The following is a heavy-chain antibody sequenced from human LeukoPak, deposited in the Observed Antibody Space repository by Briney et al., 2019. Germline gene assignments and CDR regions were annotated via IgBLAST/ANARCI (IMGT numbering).Heavy chain of an antibody. V-gene: IGHV1-2*02. D-gene: IGHD3-10*01. J-gene: IGHJ3*02. Sequence: ASVKVSCKASGYTFTGYYMHWVRQAPGQGLEWMGWINPNSGGTGYAQKFQGRVTMTRNTSISTAYMELSSLRSEDTAVYYCARAGYYYGSGSYNDAFDIWGQGTMVTVSS. CDR3: ARAGYYYGSGSYNDAFDI. CDR1: GYTFTGYY. CDR2: INPNSGGT.